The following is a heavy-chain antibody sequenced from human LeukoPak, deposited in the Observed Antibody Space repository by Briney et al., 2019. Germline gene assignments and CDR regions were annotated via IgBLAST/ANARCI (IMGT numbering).Heavy chain of an antibody. D-gene: IGHD3-3*01. CDR1: GFTFSSYW. CDR3: AKFDSDFWSGYPPHFQH. J-gene: IGHJ1*01. Sequence: GGSLRLSCAASGFTFSSYWMSWVRQAPGKGLEWVANIKQDGSEKYYVDSVKGRFTISRDNSKNTLYLQMNSLRAEDTAVYYCAKFDSDFWSGYPPHFQHWGQGTLVTVSS. V-gene: IGHV3-7*03. CDR2: IKQDGSEK.